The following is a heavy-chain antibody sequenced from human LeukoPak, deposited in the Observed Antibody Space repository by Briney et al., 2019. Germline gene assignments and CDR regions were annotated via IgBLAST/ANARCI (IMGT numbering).Heavy chain of an antibody. Sequence: GRSLRLSCAASGFTFSSYGMHWVRQAPGKGLEWVAVISYDGSNKYYADSVKGRFTISRDNSKNTLYLQMNSLRSEDTAVYYCATVRELLFDYWGQGTLVTVSS. D-gene: IGHD1-26*01. CDR2: ISYDGSNK. V-gene: IGHV3-30*03. CDR3: ATVRELLFDY. J-gene: IGHJ4*02. CDR1: GFTFSSYG.